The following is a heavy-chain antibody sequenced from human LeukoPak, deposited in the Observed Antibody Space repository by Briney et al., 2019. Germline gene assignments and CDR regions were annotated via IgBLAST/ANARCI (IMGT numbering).Heavy chain of an antibody. D-gene: IGHD3-9*01. V-gene: IGHV3-48*02. J-gene: IGHJ6*02. CDR1: GFTFSSYS. Sequence: EGSLRLSCAASGFTFSSYSMNWVRQAPGKGLEWVSYISSSSSTIYYADSVKGRFTISRDNAKNSLYLQMNSLRDEDTAVYYCARDLVLLRYFDWLSTQDYYYGMDVWGQGTTVTVSS. CDR3: ARDLVLLRYFDWLSTQDYYYGMDV. CDR2: ISSSSSTI.